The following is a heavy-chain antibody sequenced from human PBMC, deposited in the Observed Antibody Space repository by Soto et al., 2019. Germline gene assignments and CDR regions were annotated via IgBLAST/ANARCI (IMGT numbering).Heavy chain of an antibody. CDR2: ISGSGGSP. D-gene: IGHD5-18*01. J-gene: IGHJ4*02. CDR3: AKGLNGYGQAHFDY. CDR1: GFTFSNYA. Sequence: GGSLRLSCAVSGFTFSNYAMNWVRQAPGKGLEWVSAISGSGGSPYYADSVKGRFTISRDNSKNTLYLQMHSLRAEDTAVYYCAKGLNGYGQAHFDYWGQRTLVTVSS. V-gene: IGHV3-23*01.